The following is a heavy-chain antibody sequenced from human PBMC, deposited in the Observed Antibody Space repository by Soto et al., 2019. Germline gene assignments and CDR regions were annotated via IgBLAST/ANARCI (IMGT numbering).Heavy chain of an antibody. CDR3: VRSTVTSD. J-gene: IGHJ4*02. D-gene: IGHD4-17*01. Sequence: EVILVESGGGLARPGGSLRLSCATSGFSFSSFEMIWVRQAPGKGLEWISYISDSGSTMYYADSVKGRFTISRDNAKNSVYRQMSSLRVEDTALDYCVRSTVTSDWGQGTQVTVSS. CDR1: GFSFSSFE. CDR2: ISDSGSTM. V-gene: IGHV3-48*03.